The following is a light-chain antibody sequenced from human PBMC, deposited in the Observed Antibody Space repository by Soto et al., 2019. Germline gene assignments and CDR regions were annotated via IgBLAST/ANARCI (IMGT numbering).Light chain of an antibody. Sequence: EIVLTQSPGTLSLSPGERATLSCRASQSVSSTYLAWYQHKPGQAPRLLIYGASSRATGIPDRFSGSGSGTNFPLTISRLEPEDFAVYYCQQYGSSPYNFGQGNKLEIK. CDR2: GAS. J-gene: IGKJ2*01. CDR3: QQYGSSPYN. CDR1: QSVSSTY. V-gene: IGKV3-20*01.